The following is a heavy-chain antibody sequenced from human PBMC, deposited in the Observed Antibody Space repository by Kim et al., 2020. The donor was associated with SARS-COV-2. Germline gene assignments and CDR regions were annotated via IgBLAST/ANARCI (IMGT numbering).Heavy chain of an antibody. CDR2: IYHSGST. CDR1: GGSISSSNW. D-gene: IGHD5-12*01. Sequence: SETLSLTCAVSGGSISSSNWWSWVRQPPGKGLEWIGEIYHSGSTNYNPSLKSRVTISVDKSKNQFSLKLSSVTAADTAVYYCARVGHEWLPFEDYYYYGMDVWGQGTTVTVSS. J-gene: IGHJ6*02. CDR3: ARVGHEWLPFEDYYYYGMDV. V-gene: IGHV4-4*02.